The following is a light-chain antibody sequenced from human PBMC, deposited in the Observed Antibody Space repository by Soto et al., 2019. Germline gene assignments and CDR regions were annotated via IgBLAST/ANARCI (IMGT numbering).Light chain of an antibody. Sequence: QPVLTQSPSASASLGASVKVTCTLSSGHSAYAIAWHQQQPEKGPRYLMKLNNDGSHTKGDGIPDRFSGSSSGAERYLIISGLQSEDEADYYCQAWGTGIRVFGGGTKLTVL. CDR2: LNNDGSH. CDR1: SGHSAYA. J-gene: IGLJ3*02. CDR3: QAWGTGIRV. V-gene: IGLV4-69*01.